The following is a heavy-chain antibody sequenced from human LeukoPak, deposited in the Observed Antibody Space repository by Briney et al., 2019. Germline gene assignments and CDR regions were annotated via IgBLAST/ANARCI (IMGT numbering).Heavy chain of an antibody. D-gene: IGHD3-9*01. Sequence: ASVKFSCKASGYTFTGYYMHWARHAPGQGLEWMGWINPNSGGTNYAQKFQGRVTMTRDTSISTAYTALSRLRSDDTAVYYCARDLSPNYDILTGYPDYWGQGTLVTVSS. CDR3: ARDLSPNYDILTGYPDY. CDR1: GYTFTGYY. V-gene: IGHV1-2*02. J-gene: IGHJ4*02. CDR2: INPNSGGT.